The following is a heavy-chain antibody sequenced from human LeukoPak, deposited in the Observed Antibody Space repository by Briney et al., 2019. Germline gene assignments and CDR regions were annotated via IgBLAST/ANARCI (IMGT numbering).Heavy chain of an antibody. CDR2: IYSGGIT. Sequence: SGGSLRLSCAASGFTVSSNYMSWVRQAPGQGLEWVSVIYSGGITSYADSVKGRFTISRDNSKNTLYLQMNSLRAEDTAVYYCAKPQTPIILAVDFDYWGQGTLVTVSS. J-gene: IGHJ4*02. CDR3: AKPQTPIILAVDFDY. CDR1: GFTVSSNY. V-gene: IGHV3-53*01. D-gene: IGHD3-3*02.